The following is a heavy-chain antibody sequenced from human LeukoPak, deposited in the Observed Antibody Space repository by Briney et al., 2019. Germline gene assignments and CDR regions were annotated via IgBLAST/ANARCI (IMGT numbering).Heavy chain of an antibody. CDR3: ARLDSSGWYRGLDV. D-gene: IGHD6-13*01. Sequence: GESLQISCKGSGYSFTSYWIGWVRQMPGKGLEWMGIIYPGDSDTRYSPSFQGQVTISVDKSISIAYLQWSSLKASDSAMYYCARLDSSGWYRGLDVWSRGTTVTVSS. CDR1: GYSFTSYW. CDR2: IYPGDSDT. J-gene: IGHJ6*04. V-gene: IGHV5-51*01.